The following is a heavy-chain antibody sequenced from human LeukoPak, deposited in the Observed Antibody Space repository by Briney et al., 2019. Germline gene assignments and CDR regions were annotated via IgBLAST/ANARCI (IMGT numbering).Heavy chain of an antibody. D-gene: IGHD2-2*01. V-gene: IGHV3-21*01. J-gene: IGHJ6*02. CDR1: GFTVSSNH. CDR2: ISSNSAHI. CDR3: ARIFRYQLVDYYALDV. Sequence: GGSLRLSCAASGFTVSSNHMSWVRQAPGKGLEWVSAISSNSAHIYYADSVKGRFTISRDNAKSSVSLQMNSLRDDDTAVYYCARIFRYQLVDYYALDVWGQGTTVTVSS.